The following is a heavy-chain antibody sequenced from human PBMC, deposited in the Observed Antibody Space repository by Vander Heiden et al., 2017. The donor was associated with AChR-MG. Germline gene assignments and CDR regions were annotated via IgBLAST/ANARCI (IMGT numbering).Heavy chain of an antibody. J-gene: IGHJ4*02. Sequence: EVQLVESGGGLVQPGRSLRLSCAASGFPFGDHGMSWFRQAPGKGLEWVSFIRSKAYGETTDYAASVKGRFSILRDDSKSIAYLQMNSLKTEDTAVYYCVRDGRGHSSGYFDYWGQGTLVTVSS. CDR3: VRDGRGHSSGYFDY. D-gene: IGHD5-18*01. CDR2: IRSKAYGETT. CDR1: GFPFGDHG. V-gene: IGHV3-49*03.